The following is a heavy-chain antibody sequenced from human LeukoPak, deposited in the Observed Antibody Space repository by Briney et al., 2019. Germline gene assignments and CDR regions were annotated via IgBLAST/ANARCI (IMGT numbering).Heavy chain of an antibody. D-gene: IGHD3-10*02. J-gene: IGHJ6*04. Sequence: HPGGSLRLSCAASGFTFSSYWMSWVRQAPGKGLEWVANIKQGGSEKYYVDSVKGRFTISRDNAKNSLYLQMNSLRAEDTAVYYCAELGITMIGGVWGKGTTVTISS. CDR2: IKQGGSEK. CDR1: GFTFSSYW. V-gene: IGHV3-7*01. CDR3: AELGITMIGGV.